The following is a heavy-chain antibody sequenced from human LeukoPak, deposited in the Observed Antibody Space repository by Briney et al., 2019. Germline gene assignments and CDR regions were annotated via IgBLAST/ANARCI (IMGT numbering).Heavy chain of an antibody. J-gene: IGHJ3*02. V-gene: IGHV3-64*01. CDR3: ARDLSDFWSGYSSDAFDI. CDR1: GFTFSDYA. D-gene: IGHD3-3*01. CDR2: ISGNGGST. Sequence: GGSLRLSCAASGFTFSDYALHWVRQAPGKGLEHVSAISGNGGSTYYANSVKGRFTISRDNSKNTLYLQMNSLRAEDTAVYYCARDLSDFWSGYSSDAFDIWGQGTMVTVSS.